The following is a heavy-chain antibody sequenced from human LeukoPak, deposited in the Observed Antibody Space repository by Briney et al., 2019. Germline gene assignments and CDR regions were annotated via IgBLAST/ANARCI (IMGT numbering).Heavy chain of an antibody. V-gene: IGHV4-39*07. D-gene: IGHD3-22*01. J-gene: IGHJ4*02. CDR2: IYYSGST. Sequence: SETLSPTCTVSGGSLSSSSSYWGWIRQPPGKGVEWVGSIYYSGSTYYNPSLKSRVTISVDTSKNQFSLKLRSVTAADTSVYYCARVCPYYYDSSGYYNNSAFDYWGQGTLVTVSS. CDR1: GGSLSSSSSY. CDR3: ARVCPYYYDSSGYYNNSAFDY.